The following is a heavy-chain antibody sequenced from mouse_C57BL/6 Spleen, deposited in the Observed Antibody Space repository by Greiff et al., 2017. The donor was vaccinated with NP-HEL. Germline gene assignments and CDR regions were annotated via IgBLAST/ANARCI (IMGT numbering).Heavy chain of an antibody. J-gene: IGHJ1*03. Sequence: EVKLQESGPGLVKPSQSLSLTCSVTGYSITSGYFWNWIRQFPGNKLEWMGYISYDGSNNYNQTLKNRIPITRDTSKNQFFLKLKSVTTEDTATYYCARSNYYGSHWYFDVWGTGTTVTVSS. CDR3: ARSNYYGSHWYFDV. CDR1: GYSITSGYF. CDR2: ISYDGSN. D-gene: IGHD1-1*01. V-gene: IGHV3-6*01.